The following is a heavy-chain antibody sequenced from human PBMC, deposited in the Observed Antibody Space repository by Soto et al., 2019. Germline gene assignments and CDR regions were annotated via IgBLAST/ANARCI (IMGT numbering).Heavy chain of an antibody. V-gene: IGHV1-2*02. D-gene: IGHD6-19*01. Sequence: QVQLVQSGAEVKKPGASVKVSCKASGYTFTGYYMHWVRQAPGQGLEWMGWINPNSGGTNYAQKFQGRVTMTRDTSISTAYMELSRLRSDDTAVYYCARSSSGWYGFPSFDYYGMDVWGQGTTVTVSS. J-gene: IGHJ6*02. CDR1: GYTFTGYY. CDR2: INPNSGGT. CDR3: ARSSSGWYGFPSFDYYGMDV.